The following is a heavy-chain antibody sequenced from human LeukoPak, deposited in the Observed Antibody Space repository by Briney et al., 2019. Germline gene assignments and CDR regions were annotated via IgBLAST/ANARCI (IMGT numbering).Heavy chain of an antibody. D-gene: IGHD3-3*01. CDR1: GGTFSSYA. CDR3: ARTQVVTIFGVVIYYYYYMDV. J-gene: IGHJ6*03. Sequence: SVKVSCKASGGTFSSYAISWVRQAPGQGLEWMGGIIPIFGTANYAQKFQGRVTITADESTSTAYMELSSLRSEDTAVYYCARTQVVTIFGVVIYYYYYMDVWGKGTTVTVPS. V-gene: IGHV1-69*13. CDR2: IIPIFGTA.